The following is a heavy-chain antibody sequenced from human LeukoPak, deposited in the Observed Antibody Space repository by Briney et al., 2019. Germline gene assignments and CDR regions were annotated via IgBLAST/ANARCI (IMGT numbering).Heavy chain of an antibody. CDR2: IYYSGST. J-gene: IGHJ4*02. CDR1: GGSISSSSHS. V-gene: IGHV4-39*01. CDR3: ATLDGYNYDY. D-gene: IGHD5-24*01. Sequence: SETLSLTCSVSGGSISSSSHSWGWIRQSPGKGLEWIGSIYYSGSTFYNPSLKSRVTISVDTSKDQFSLKLSSVTAADTAVYYCATLDGYNYDYWGQGTLVTVSS.